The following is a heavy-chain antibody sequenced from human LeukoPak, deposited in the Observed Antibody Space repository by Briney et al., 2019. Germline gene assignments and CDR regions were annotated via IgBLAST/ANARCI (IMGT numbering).Heavy chain of an antibody. Sequence: GASVKVSCKASGGTFSSYAISWVRQAPGQGPEWMGRIIPISGISNYAQKFQGRVTITADKSTGTVYMELSSLRSEDTAVYYCARVGVFYDSSGYFGYWGQGTLVTVSS. V-gene: IGHV1-69*04. CDR3: ARVGVFYDSSGYFGY. D-gene: IGHD3-22*01. CDR2: IIPISGIS. CDR1: GGTFSSYA. J-gene: IGHJ4*02.